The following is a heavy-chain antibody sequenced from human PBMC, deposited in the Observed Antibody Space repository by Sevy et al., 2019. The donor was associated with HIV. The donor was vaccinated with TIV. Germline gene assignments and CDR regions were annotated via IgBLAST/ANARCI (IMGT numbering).Heavy chain of an antibody. Sequence: SETLSLTCAVSGGSISSGTYSWTWIRQPPGKGLEWIGYIDHSGSTYSNPSLNSRVTISVDRSNYHFSLKLNSGTAADTAVYYCARGPSGGWWHYFDSWGQGTLVTVSS. D-gene: IGHD2-15*01. CDR1: GGSISSGTYS. CDR3: ARGPSGGWWHYFDS. V-gene: IGHV4-30-2*01. CDR2: IDHSGST. J-gene: IGHJ4*02.